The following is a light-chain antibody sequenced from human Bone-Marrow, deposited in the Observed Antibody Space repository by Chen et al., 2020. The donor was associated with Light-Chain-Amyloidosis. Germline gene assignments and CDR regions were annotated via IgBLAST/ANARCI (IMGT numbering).Light chain of an antibody. J-gene: IGLJ1*01. V-gene: IGLV2-14*01. Sequence: QSALPQPASVSGSPGRSITLSCTGTSSDVGGDNHVSWYQQHPDKAPKLLIYEVTNRPSWVPDRFSGSKSDNTASLTISGLQTEDEADYVCSSYTITNTLVFRSGTRVTVL. CDR2: EVT. CDR1: SSDVGGDNH. CDR3: SSYTITNTLV.